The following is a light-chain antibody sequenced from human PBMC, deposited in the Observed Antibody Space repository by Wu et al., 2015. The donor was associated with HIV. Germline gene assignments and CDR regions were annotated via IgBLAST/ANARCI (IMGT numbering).Light chain of an antibody. CDR1: QYISPSY. CDR3: QQRATWPLT. J-gene: IGKJ4*01. Sequence: IVLTQSPGTLSLSPGESATLSCRASQYISPSYLAWYQQRPGQAPRLLIKDASNRASGIPDRFSGGGSGTDFTLTISSLEPEDFAVYYCQQRATWPLTFGGGTRLEIK. V-gene: IGKV3D-20*02. CDR2: DAS.